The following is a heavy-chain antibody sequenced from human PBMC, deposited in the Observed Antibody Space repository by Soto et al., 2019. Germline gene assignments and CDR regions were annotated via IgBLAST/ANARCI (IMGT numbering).Heavy chain of an antibody. J-gene: IGHJ4*02. V-gene: IGHV1-18*01. Sequence: ASVTVSYNASGYTFTCYGISWLRQAPRQGLEWMGWISAYNGNTNYAQKLHDRVTMTTYTSTSTADMELRSLRSDDTAVYYCARGRRLVVVTAISDYWGQGTLVTVSS. CDR1: GYTFTCYG. CDR2: ISAYNGNT. CDR3: ARGRRLVVVTAISDY. D-gene: IGHD2-21*02.